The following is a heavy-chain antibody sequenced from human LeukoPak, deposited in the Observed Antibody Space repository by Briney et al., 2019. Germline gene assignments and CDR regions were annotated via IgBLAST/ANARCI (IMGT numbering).Heavy chain of an antibody. CDR3: ARPDYYDSSGYLNY. CDR2: ISSRGSTI. V-gene: IGHV3-11*01. D-gene: IGHD3-22*01. Sequence: PGGSLRLSCAASGFTFSDYYMSWIRQAPGKGLEWVSYISSRGSTIYYADSVKGRFTISRDNAKNSLYLQMNSLRAEDTAVYYCARPDYYDSSGYLNYWGQGTLVTVSS. J-gene: IGHJ4*02. CDR1: GFTFSDYY.